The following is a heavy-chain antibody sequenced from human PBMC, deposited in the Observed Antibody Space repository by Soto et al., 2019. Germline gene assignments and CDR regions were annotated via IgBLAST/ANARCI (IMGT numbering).Heavy chain of an antibody. Sequence: QVQLVQSGAEVKKPGASVKVSCKASGYTFTSHGISWVRQAPGQGLEWMGWISGYNGNTNYAQKLQGRVTMTTDTSTSTVYMELRSLRSDDTAVYYCARAAPSAAGTRYFLHWGQGNLVTVSS. J-gene: IGHJ1*01. CDR3: ARAAPSAAGTRYFLH. CDR1: GYTFTSHG. D-gene: IGHD6-13*01. CDR2: ISGYNGNT. V-gene: IGHV1-18*01.